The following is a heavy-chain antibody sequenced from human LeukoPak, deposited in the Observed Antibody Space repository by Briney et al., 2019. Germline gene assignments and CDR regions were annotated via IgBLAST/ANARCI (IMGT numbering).Heavy chain of an antibody. J-gene: IGHJ3*01. CDR1: GFTLTDSP. Sequence: PGGSLRLSCAASGFTLTDSPMPWVRQAPGKGLEWLAIQSFDGSNRYYADSVKGRFTISRDKSENTLYLQMNSLTADDTAVYYCARDFLRSGRGAFDVWGQGTLVTVSS. CDR3: ARDFLRSGRGAFDV. CDR2: QSFDGSNR. V-gene: IGHV3-30-3*01. D-gene: IGHD6-25*01.